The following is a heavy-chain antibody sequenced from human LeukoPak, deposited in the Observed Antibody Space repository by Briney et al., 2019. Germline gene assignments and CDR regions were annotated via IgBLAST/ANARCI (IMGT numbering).Heavy chain of an antibody. CDR3: ARAGYYYGSGSYLKYFQH. CDR2: INHSGST. CDR1: GGSFSGYY. Sequence: SETLSLTCAVYGGSFSGYYWSWIRQPPGKGLEWIGEINHSGSTNYNPPLKSRVTISVDTSKNQFSLKLSSVTAADTAVYYCARAGYYYGSGSYLKYFQHWGQGTLVTVSS. D-gene: IGHD3-10*01. V-gene: IGHV4-34*01. J-gene: IGHJ1*01.